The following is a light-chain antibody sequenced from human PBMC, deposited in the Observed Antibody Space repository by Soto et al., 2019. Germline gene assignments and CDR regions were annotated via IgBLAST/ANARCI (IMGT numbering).Light chain of an antibody. Sequence: EIVMTQSPATLPVSPGERATLSCRASQSVINSLAWYQQKPGQAPRLLIYGASTRATGIPARFSGSGSGTEFTLTISSLQPEDFAVYYCQQYNKWPSITFGQGTRLEIK. CDR3: QQYNKWPSIT. J-gene: IGKJ5*01. CDR2: GAS. CDR1: QSVINS. V-gene: IGKV3-15*01.